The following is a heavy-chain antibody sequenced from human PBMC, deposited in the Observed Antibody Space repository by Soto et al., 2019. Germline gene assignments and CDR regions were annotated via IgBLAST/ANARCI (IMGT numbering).Heavy chain of an antibody. CDR3: ARMRGSYDCAY. Sequence: EVQLVESGGGLVKPGGSLRLSCAASGFTFSSYSMNWVRQAPGKGLEWVSSISSSTGYIDYADSVKGRFTISRDNAKNSLYLQMNSLRAEDTAVYYCARMRGSYDCAYWGQGTLVTVSS. V-gene: IGHV3-21*01. J-gene: IGHJ4*02. D-gene: IGHD1-26*01. CDR2: ISSSTGYI. CDR1: GFTFSSYS.